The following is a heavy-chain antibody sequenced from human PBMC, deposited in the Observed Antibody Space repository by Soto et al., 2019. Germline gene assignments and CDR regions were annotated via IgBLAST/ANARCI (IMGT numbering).Heavy chain of an antibody. CDR3: ARDGYDGSGSPYPAY. CDR1: GGSMSEYF. J-gene: IGHJ4*02. D-gene: IGHD3-10*01. V-gene: IGHV4-59*01. Sequence: SETLSLTCTVSGGSMSEYFWSWIRQSPGKGLEWIGYVYYLGSTDYNPSLKSRVTISVDTSKRQFSLKLGSVTVADTAVYYCARDGYDGSGSPYPAYWGPGAQVTVSS. CDR2: VYYLGST.